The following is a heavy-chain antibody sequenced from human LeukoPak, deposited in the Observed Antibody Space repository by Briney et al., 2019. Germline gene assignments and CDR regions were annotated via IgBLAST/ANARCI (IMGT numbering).Heavy chain of an antibody. J-gene: IGHJ4*02. CDR2: IYYSGST. D-gene: IGHD2-15*01. CDR1: GGSISSSSYY. V-gene: IGHV4-39*01. Sequence: SETLSLTCTVSGGSISSSSYYWGWIRQPPGKGLEWIGSIYYSGSTYYNPSLKSRVTISVDTSKNQFSLKLSSVTAADTAVYYCARHEISRISFDYWGQGTLVTVSS. CDR3: ARHEISRISFDY.